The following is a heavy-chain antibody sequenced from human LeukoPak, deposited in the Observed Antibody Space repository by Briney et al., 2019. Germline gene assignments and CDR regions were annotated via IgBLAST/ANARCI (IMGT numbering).Heavy chain of an antibody. CDR3: ARATYDSSGYYYELDY. CDR2: ISYDGSNK. Sequence: GGSLRLSCAASGFTFSSYWMNWARQAPGKGLEWVAVISYDGSNKYYADSVKGRFTISRDNSKNTLYLQMNSLRAEDTAVYYCARATYDSSGYYYELDYWGQGTLVTVSS. CDR1: GFTFSSYW. J-gene: IGHJ4*02. D-gene: IGHD3-22*01. V-gene: IGHV3-30-3*01.